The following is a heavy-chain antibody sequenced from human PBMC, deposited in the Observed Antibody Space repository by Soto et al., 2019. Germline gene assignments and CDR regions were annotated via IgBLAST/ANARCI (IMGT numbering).Heavy chain of an antibody. CDR2: INPNSGGT. CDR1: GYTFTGYY. Sequence: ASVKVSCKASGYTFTGYYMHWVRQAPGQGLEWMGWINPNSGGTNYAQKFQGWVTMTRDTSISTAYMELSRLRSDDTAVYYCARAEQWLPNGQFDYWGQGTLVTVSS. D-gene: IGHD6-19*01. J-gene: IGHJ4*02. CDR3: ARAEQWLPNGQFDY. V-gene: IGHV1-2*04.